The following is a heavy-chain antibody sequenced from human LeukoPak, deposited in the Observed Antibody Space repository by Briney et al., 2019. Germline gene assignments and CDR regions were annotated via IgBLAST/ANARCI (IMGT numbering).Heavy chain of an antibody. CDR1: GGSISTYY. CDR2: IYYSGNT. V-gene: IGHV4-59*12. J-gene: IGHJ4*02. D-gene: IGHD5-12*01. Sequence: SETLSLTCTVSGGSISTYYWTWMRQPPGKGLEWIGYIYYSGNTNYNPALQSRVTISLDTSKNQFSLQLNSVTPEDTAVYYCARGSNSGYDYPFDYWGQGTLVTVSS. CDR3: ARGSNSGYDYPFDY.